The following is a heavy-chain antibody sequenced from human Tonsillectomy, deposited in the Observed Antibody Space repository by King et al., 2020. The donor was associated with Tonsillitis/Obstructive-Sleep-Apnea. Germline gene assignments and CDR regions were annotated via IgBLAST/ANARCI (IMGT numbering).Heavy chain of an antibody. Sequence: VQLVQSGPEVKKPGASVKVACKTSGYIFNIYGITWVRQAPGQGLELMGWISAYNGDTKYAPKFQGSLTVTTDTSTSTAYMDLRSLRSDDTAVYYCARAGDALDFWGQGTMVTVSS. CDR3: ARAGDALDF. J-gene: IGHJ3*01. V-gene: IGHV1-18*01. CDR2: ISAYNGDT. CDR1: GYIFNIYG.